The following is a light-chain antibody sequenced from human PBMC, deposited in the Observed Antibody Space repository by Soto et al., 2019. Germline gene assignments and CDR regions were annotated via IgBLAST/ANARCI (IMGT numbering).Light chain of an antibody. CDR2: GAS. J-gene: IGKJ4*01. Sequence: EIVMTQSPATLSVSPGERATVSCRASQSVSRNLAWYQQKPGQAPRLLIYGASTRSTGIPARFSGSGSGTEFTLTITSLQSEDFAVYYCQQYNNWLTFGGGNKVEIK. CDR3: QQYNNWLT. V-gene: IGKV3-15*01. CDR1: QSVSRN.